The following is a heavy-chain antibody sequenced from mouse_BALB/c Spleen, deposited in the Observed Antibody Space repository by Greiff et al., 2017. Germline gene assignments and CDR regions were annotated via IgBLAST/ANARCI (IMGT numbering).Heavy chain of an antibody. V-gene: IGHV3-2*02. CDR2: ISYSGST. J-gene: IGHJ4*01. Sequence: DVKLVESGPGLVKPSQSLSLTCTVTGYSITSDYAWNWIRQFPGNKLEWMGYISYSGSTSYNPSLKSRISITRDTSKNQFFLQLNSVTTEDTATYYCARSLYDYDWGGYMDYWGQGTSVTVSS. D-gene: IGHD2-4*01. CDR3: ARSLYDYDWGGYMDY. CDR1: GYSITSDYA.